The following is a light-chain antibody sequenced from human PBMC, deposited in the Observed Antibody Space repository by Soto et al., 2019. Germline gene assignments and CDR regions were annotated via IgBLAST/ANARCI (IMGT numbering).Light chain of an antibody. CDR1: QSFSNNY. CDR2: GAS. V-gene: IGKV3-20*01. CDR3: PQYGSSGT. Sequence: EMVLTQSPATLSLSPGERATLSFSARQSFSNNYLALYQQKPGQAPRLLIYGASNRATGIPDRFSGSGSGTDFTLTISRLEPEDFAVYYCPQYGSSGTFGQGTKVDIK. J-gene: IGKJ1*01.